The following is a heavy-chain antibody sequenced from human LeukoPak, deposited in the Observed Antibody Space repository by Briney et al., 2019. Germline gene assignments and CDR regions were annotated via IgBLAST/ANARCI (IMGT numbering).Heavy chain of an antibody. CDR3: ATGKSRPYDDAFDI. V-gene: IGHV1-2*02. CDR1: GYTFTGYY. CDR2: INPNSGGT. Sequence: ASVKVSCKASGYTFTGYYMHWVRQAPGQGLEWMGWINPNSGGTNYAQKFQGRVTMTRDTSISTAYMELSSLRSEDTAVYYCATGKSRPYDDAFDIWGQGTMVTVSS. J-gene: IGHJ3*02. D-gene: IGHD3-22*01.